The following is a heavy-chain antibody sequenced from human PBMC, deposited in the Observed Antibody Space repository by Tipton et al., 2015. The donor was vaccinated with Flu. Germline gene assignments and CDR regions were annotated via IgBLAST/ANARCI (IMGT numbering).Heavy chain of an antibody. CDR1: GFTFDDYA. J-gene: IGHJ1*01. D-gene: IGHD2-15*01. CDR3: AKGGFCKGGSCLPGYFQH. V-gene: IGHV3-9*01. CDR2: ISWNSGSI. Sequence: CAASGFTFDDYAMHWVRQAPGKGLEWVSGISWNSGSIGYADSVKGRFTISRDNAKNSLYLQMNSLRAEDTALYYCAKGGFCKGGSCLPGYFQHWGQGTLVTVSS.